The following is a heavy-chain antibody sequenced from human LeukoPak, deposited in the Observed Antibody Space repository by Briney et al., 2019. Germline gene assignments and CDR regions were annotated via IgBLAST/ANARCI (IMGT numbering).Heavy chain of an antibody. V-gene: IGHV3-30*18. CDR2: ISFDGSKE. J-gene: IGHJ4*02. D-gene: IGHD2-21*02. CDR1: GFTFSDYG. Sequence: TGRSLRLSCAASGFTFSDYGMHWVRQAPGKGLEWVAVISFDGSKEAFADSVKGRFTISRDNSKNTLYLQMNSLRVEDTAFYYCAKDLNLYCDGDCSLVDHWGQGTLVTVSS. CDR3: AKDLNLYCDGDCSLVDH.